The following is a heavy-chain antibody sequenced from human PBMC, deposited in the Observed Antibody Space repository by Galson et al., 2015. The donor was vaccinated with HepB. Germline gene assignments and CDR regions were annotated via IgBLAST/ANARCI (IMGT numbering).Heavy chain of an antibody. D-gene: IGHD3-22*01. CDR3: AVSVVVVEHYYGMDV. CDR2: IIPIFGTA. J-gene: IGHJ6*02. Sequence: SVKVSCKASGGTFSRHAISWVRQAPGQGLEWMGEIIPIFGTAKYSQKFQGRVTITADESTSTAYMELSRLRSEDTAVYYCAVSVVVVEHYYGMDVWGQGTTVTVSS. CDR1: GGTFSRHA. V-gene: IGHV1-69*13.